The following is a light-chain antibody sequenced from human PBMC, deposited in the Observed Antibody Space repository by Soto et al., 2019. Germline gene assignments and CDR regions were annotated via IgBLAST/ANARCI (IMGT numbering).Light chain of an antibody. V-gene: IGKV1-5*03. CDR2: KAS. CDR3: QQYNTYPWT. J-gene: IGKJ1*01. CDR1: QSISNW. Sequence: DIQMTQSPSTLSASVGDRVIITCRASQSISNWLAWYQQKPGKAPNLLIYKASSLKSGVPSRFSGSGSGTDFTLTISRLHPDDFATYYCQQYNTYPWTFGQGTKVDIK.